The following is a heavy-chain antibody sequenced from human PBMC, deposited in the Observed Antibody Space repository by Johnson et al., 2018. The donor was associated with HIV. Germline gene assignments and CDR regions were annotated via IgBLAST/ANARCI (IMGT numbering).Heavy chain of an antibody. V-gene: IGHV3-73*01. Sequence: VQLVESGRGVVQPGRSLRLSCAASGFTFSGSAMHWVRQASGKGLAWVGRIRSKANSYATAYAASVKGRFTISRDDSKNTAYLQMNSLKTEDSAVYDCTSRYSSNWWGYAFDIWGQGTVVTVSS. D-gene: IGHD6-13*01. J-gene: IGHJ3*02. CDR3: TSRYSSNWWGYAFDI. CDR2: IRSKANSYAT. CDR1: GFTFSGSA.